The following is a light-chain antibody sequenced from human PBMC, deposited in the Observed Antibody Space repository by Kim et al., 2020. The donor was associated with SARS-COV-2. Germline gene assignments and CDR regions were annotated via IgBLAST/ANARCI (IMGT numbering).Light chain of an antibody. CDR3: CTYVDSSTIL. V-gene: IGLV2-23*03. Sequence: GQSITISGTGTISDIGSYNRVSWYQHYPGKAPKLIFYEGSTRPSGVSNRLSGFKSGSTASLTISGLQPEDEADYYCCTYVDSSTILFGGGTQLTVL. CDR2: EGS. CDR1: ISDIGSYNR. J-gene: IGLJ2*01.